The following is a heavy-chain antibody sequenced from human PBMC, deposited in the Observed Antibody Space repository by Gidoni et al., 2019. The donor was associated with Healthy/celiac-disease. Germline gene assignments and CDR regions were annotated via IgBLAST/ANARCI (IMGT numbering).Heavy chain of an antibody. CDR2: IYHSGST. J-gene: IGHJ6*02. CDR3: ASFFYRGIYYYYGMDV. Sequence: QVQLQESGPGLVKPSGTLSLTCAVSGGSISSSNWWRWVRQPPGKGLEWIGEIYHSGSTNYNPSLESRVTISVDKSKNQFSLKLSSVTAADTGVYYCASFFYRGIYYYYGMDVWGQGTTVTVSS. D-gene: IGHD3-10*01. CDR1: GGSISSSNW. V-gene: IGHV4-4*02.